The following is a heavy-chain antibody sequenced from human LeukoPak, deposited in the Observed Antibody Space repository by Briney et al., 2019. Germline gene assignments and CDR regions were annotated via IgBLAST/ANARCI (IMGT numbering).Heavy chain of an antibody. Sequence: GGSLRLSCAASGFTFSSYTMSWVRQAPGQGLEWISAISGSGGSTYYADSVKGRFTISRDNSKNALYLQMNSLRAEDTAVYYCAKGHGVLDDCWSGYVNFDYWGKGTLVTVSS. CDR1: GFTFSSYT. D-gene: IGHD3-3*01. CDR3: AKGHGVLDDCWSGYVNFDY. CDR2: ISGSGGST. V-gene: IGHV3-23*01. J-gene: IGHJ4*02.